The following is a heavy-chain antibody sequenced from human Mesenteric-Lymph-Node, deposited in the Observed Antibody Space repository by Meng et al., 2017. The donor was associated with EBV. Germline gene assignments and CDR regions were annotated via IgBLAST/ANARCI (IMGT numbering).Heavy chain of an antibody. CDR2: IYHSGST. CDR3: ASIFKGDFYFDY. D-gene: IGHD2-21*02. Sequence: QMQLQESGPGLVKPWETLSLTCAVSGGSISSSNWWSWVRQPPGKGLEWIGEIYHSGSTNYNPSLKSRVTISVDKSKNQFSLKLSSVTAADTAVYYCASIFKGDFYFDYWGQGTLVTVSS. CDR1: GGSISSSNW. V-gene: IGHV4-4*02. J-gene: IGHJ4*02.